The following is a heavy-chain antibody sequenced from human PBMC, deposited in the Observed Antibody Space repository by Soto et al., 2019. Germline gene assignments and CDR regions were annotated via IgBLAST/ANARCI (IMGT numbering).Heavy chain of an antibody. CDR2: INAGNGNT. V-gene: IGHV1-3*01. J-gene: IGHJ4*02. CDR1: GYTFTSSA. Sequence: QVQLVQSGAEVKKPGASVKVSCKASGYTFTSSAMHWVRQAPGQRLEWMGWINAGNGNTKYSQKFQGRVTITRDTSASTAYMELSSLRPEDTAVYYCARGPGGPDGPGDYWGQGTLVTVSS. CDR3: ARGPGGPDGPGDY. D-gene: IGHD2-15*01.